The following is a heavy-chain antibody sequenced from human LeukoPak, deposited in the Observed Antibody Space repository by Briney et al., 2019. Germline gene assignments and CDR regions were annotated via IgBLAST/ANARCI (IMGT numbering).Heavy chain of an antibody. D-gene: IGHD3-22*01. Sequence: PSDTLSLTCTVSGGSINTFYWSWFRQSPGKGLEWIGFISYSVSTNYDPSLKSRVTILLDTPKNQVSLKLSSVTAADTAVYYCASTARWLFFDSWGPGILVTVSS. CDR2: ISYSVST. V-gene: IGHV4-59*07. CDR3: ASTARWLFFDS. J-gene: IGHJ4*02. CDR1: GGSINTFY.